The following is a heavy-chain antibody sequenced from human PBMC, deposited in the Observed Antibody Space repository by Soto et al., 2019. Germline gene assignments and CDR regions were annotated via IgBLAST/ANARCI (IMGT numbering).Heavy chain of an antibody. J-gene: IGHJ4*02. Sequence: SVKVSCKASGGTFSSYTISWVRQAPGQGLEWMGRIIPILGIANYAQRFQGRVTITADKSTSTAYMELSSLRSEDTAVYYCARAREYYGSGSYPYDYWGQGTLVTVSS. V-gene: IGHV1-69*02. CDR1: GGTFSSYT. D-gene: IGHD3-10*01. CDR2: IIPILGIA. CDR3: ARAREYYGSGSYPYDY.